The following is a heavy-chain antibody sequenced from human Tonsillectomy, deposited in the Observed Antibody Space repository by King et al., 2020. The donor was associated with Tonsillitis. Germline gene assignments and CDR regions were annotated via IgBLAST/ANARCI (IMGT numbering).Heavy chain of an antibody. CDR1: GFTFGDYA. CDR3: TRGAGYYDSSGYYEVGFDY. V-gene: IGHV3-49*04. Sequence: DVQLVESGGGLVQPGRSLRLSCTASGFTFGDYAMSWVRQAPGKGLEWVGFIRSKAYGGTTEYAASVKGRFTISRDDSKSIAYLQMNSLKTEDTAVYYCTRGAGYYDSSGYYEVGFDYWGQGTLVTVSS. CDR2: IRSKAYGGTT. D-gene: IGHD3-22*01. J-gene: IGHJ4*02.